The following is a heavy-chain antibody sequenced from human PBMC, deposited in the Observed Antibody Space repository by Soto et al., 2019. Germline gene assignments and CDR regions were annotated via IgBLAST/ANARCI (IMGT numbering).Heavy chain of an antibody. Sequence: QVQLQQWGAGLLKPSETLSLTCAVYGGSFSGYYWSWIRQPPGKGLEWIGEINHSGSTNYNPSLKSRVTILVDTSKNQFSLKLSSVTAAATAVYYWARKGTYCGGDCYSGWFDPWGQGTLVTVSS. CDR1: GGSFSGYY. V-gene: IGHV4-34*01. CDR3: ARKGTYCGGDCYSGWFDP. CDR2: INHSGST. J-gene: IGHJ5*02. D-gene: IGHD2-21*02.